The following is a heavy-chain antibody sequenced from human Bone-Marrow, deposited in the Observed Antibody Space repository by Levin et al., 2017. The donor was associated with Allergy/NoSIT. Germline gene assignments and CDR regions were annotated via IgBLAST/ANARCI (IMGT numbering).Heavy chain of an antibody. CDR1: GYTFATYD. CDR2: MNPDSGNT. Sequence: PGGSLRLSCKASGYTFATYDMNWVRQATGQGPEWMGWMNPDSGNTGYAEKFQGRVSMTRDTSLSTAYMELSSLRSDDTAVYYCARGVDAGMDVWGQGTTVTVSS. V-gene: IGHV1-8*01. CDR3: ARGVDAGMDV. J-gene: IGHJ6*02.